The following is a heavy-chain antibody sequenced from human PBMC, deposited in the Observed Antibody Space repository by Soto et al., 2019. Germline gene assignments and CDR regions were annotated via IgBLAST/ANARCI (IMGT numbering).Heavy chain of an antibody. V-gene: IGHV3-23*01. J-gene: IGHJ6*03. CDR3: AKLTTVGYYYYYMDV. D-gene: IGHD4-4*01. CDR2: ITGSADST. Sequence: GGSLRLSCVASGFTFSSYAMNWVRQAPGKGLEWVSTITGSADSTYYADSVKGRFTISRDNPKNTVYLQMNSLRPEDTAVYYCAKLTTVGYYYYYMDVWGKGTTVTVSS. CDR1: GFTFSSYA.